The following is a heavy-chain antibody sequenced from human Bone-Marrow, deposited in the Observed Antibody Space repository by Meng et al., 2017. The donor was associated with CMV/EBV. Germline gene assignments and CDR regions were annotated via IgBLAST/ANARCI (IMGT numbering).Heavy chain of an antibody. J-gene: IGHJ4*02. Sequence: GESLKISCAASGFTFSSYSMNWVRQAPGKGLEWVSYISSSSSTIYYADSVKGRFTISRDNAKNSLYLQMNSLRAEDTAVYYCARVGWGWYWGQGTLVTVSS. CDR3: ARVGWGWY. V-gene: IGHV3-48*04. D-gene: IGHD2-21*01. CDR2: ISSSSSTI. CDR1: GFTFSSYS.